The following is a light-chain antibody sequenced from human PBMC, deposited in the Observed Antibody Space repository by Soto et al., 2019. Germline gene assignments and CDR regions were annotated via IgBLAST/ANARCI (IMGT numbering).Light chain of an antibody. CDR3: SSYTSSSTPVV. CDR1: SSDVGGYNY. J-gene: IGLJ2*01. CDR2: DVS. Sequence: QSALTQPASVSRSPGQSITISCTGTSSDVGGYNYVSWYQQHPGKAPKLMIYDVSNRPSGVSNRFSGSKSGNTASLTISGLQAEDEADYYCSSYTSSSTPVVFGGGTKVTVL. V-gene: IGLV2-14*01.